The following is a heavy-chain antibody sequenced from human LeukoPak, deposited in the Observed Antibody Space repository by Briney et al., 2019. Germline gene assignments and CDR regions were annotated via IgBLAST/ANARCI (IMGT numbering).Heavy chain of an antibody. CDR3: ARSHLIVVVPAANDNWFDP. D-gene: IGHD2-2*01. CDR2: ISAYNGNT. Sequence: ASVKVSCKASGYTFTNYGISWVRQAPGQGLEWMGWISAYNGNTNYAQKLQGRVTMTTDTSTSTAYMELRSLRSDDTAVYYCARSHLIVVVPAANDNWFDPWGQGTLVTVSS. CDR1: GYTFTNYG. V-gene: IGHV1-18*01. J-gene: IGHJ5*02.